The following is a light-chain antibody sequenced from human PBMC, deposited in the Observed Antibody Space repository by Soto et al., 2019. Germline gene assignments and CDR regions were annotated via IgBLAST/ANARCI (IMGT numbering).Light chain of an antibody. V-gene: IGKV3-15*01. CDR2: DTS. CDR1: ESVSSK. J-gene: IGKJ3*01. Sequence: EMVMTQSPASLSVSPGERVTLTCRASESVSSKLAWYQHKLGQAPRLLIYDTSTRATGVPARFSGSGSGTEFTLTISSLQSEDFAVYYCQQWGTFGHGTKVEIK. CDR3: QQWGT.